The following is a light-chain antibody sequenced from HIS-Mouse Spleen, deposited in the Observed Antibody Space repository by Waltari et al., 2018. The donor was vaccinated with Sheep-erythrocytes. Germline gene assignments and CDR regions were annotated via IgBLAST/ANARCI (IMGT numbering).Light chain of an antibody. CDR3: CSYAGSYTWV. CDR2: DVS. CDR1: SSDVGGDNY. V-gene: IGLV2-11*01. J-gene: IGLJ3*02. Sequence: QSALTQPRSASGSPGQSVPISCPGTSSDVGGDNYFSWYQQHPGKAPKLRIYDVSKRPSGVPDRFSGSKSGNTASLTISGLQAEDEADYYCCSYAGSYTWVFGGGTKLTVL.